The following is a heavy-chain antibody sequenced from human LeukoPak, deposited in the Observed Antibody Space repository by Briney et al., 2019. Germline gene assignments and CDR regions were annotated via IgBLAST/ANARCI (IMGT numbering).Heavy chain of an antibody. V-gene: IGHV4-39*02. D-gene: IGHD1-7*01. CDR1: GDSMSSARYF. CDR2: FYYGANT. J-gene: IGHJ4*02. CDR3: VRGGITGTNFDY. Sequence: SETLSLTCTVSGDSMSSARYFWGWVRQPPGKGLEFIGSFYYGANTYYSSSLKSRVTISTDTSDNHFFLQLRSVTAADTGVYFCVRGGITGTNFDYWGQGTLVSVSS.